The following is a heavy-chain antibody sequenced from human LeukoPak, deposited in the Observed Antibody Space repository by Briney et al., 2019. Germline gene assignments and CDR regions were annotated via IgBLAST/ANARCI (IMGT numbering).Heavy chain of an antibody. CDR2: IKQDGSEK. V-gene: IGHV3-7*05. CDR3: ARDRRGGGSPTLFDY. J-gene: IGHJ4*02. Sequence: GGSLRLSCAASGFTFSRYWMSWVRQAPGKGLGWVANIKQDGSEKYYVDSVKGRFTISRDNAKNSLYLQMNSLRAEDTAVYYCARDRRGGGSPTLFDYWGQGTLVTVSS. D-gene: IGHD1-26*01. CDR1: GFTFSRYW.